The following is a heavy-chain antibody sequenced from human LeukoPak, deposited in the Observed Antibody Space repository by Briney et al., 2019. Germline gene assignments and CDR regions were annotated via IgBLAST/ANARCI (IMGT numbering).Heavy chain of an antibody. J-gene: IGHJ3*02. D-gene: IGHD1-26*01. CDR3: ARRGSGSYYEAALDI. Sequence: SETLSLTCTVSGGSISSYYWSWIRQPPGKGLEWIGYIYYSGSTNYNPSLKSRVTISVDTSKNQFSLKLSSVTAADTAVYYCARRGSGSYYEAALDIWGQGTMVTVSS. CDR2: IYYSGST. V-gene: IGHV4-59*08. CDR1: GGSISSYY.